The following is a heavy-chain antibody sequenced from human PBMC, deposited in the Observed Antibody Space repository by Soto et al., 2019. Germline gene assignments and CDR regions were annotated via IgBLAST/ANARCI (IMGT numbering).Heavy chain of an antibody. V-gene: IGHV3-13*04. J-gene: IGHJ6*02. CDR1: GFTFSRYG. CDR3: ARVSYYGMDV. Sequence: EVQLVDSGGGLVQPGGSLRLPCAASGFTFSRYGMRWVRQFTGKGLEWVSAIGTAGDTYYSDSVRGRFTISRDNGKNSLYLQMNSLRVRDTAVYYWARVSYYGMDVGGQGTTVTVS. CDR2: IGTAGDT.